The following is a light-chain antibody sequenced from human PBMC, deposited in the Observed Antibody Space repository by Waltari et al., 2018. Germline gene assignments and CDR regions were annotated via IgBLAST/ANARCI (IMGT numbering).Light chain of an antibody. CDR3: AAWDDSLSGWV. Sequence: QSVLTQPPSASGTPGQGFTISCSGRSSNIGSNYVYWYQQLPGTAPNLLIYRNNQRPSGVPDRFSGSKSGTSASLASSGLRAEDEADYYCAAWDDSLSGWVFGGGTKLTVL. CDR1: SSNIGSNY. CDR2: RNN. V-gene: IGLV1-47*01. J-gene: IGLJ3*02.